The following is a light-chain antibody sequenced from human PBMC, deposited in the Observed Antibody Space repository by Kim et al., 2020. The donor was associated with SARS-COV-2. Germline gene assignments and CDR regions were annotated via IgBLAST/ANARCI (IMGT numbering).Light chain of an antibody. Sequence: APGKPARITCGGDNIGSKGVHWYQQRPGQAPVLVIYSDHDRPSGIPERFSGSNSGNMATLTISRVEAGDEADYFCQVWDSSSDLRVFGGGTKVTVL. CDR3: QVWDSSSDLRV. V-gene: IGLV3-21*04. CDR2: SDH. J-gene: IGLJ2*01. CDR1: NIGSKG.